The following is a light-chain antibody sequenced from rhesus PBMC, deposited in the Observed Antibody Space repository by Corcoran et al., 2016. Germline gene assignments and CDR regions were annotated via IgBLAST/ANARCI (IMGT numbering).Light chain of an antibody. CDR3: LQYSSSPWT. CDR2: RAS. CDR1: QSISSW. V-gene: IGKV1-22*01. J-gene: IGKJ1*01. Sequence: DVQMTQSPSSLSASVGDTVTITCRASQSISSWLDWYQQSPGKAPRLLIYRASSLQTGVPSRVSGSGSGTDFTLTLSSLQPEDFATYYCLQYSSSPWTFGQGTKVDIK.